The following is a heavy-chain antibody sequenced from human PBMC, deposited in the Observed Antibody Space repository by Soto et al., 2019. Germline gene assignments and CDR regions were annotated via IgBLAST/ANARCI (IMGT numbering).Heavy chain of an antibody. CDR1: GFTFSSYW. CDR3: ARDPGAAGSGSYYPPAFDI. D-gene: IGHD3-10*01. Sequence: EVQLVESGGGLVQPGGSLRLSCAASGFTFSSYWMSWVRQAPGKGLEWVANIKQDGSEKYYVDSVKGRFTISRDNAKNSLYLQMNSLRAEDTAVYYCARDPGAAGSGSYYPPAFDIWGQGTMVTVSS. V-gene: IGHV3-7*01. J-gene: IGHJ3*02. CDR2: IKQDGSEK.